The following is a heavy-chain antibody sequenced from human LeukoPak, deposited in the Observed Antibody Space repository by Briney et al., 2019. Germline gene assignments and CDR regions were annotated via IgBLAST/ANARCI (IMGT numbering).Heavy chain of an antibody. V-gene: IGHV4-34*01. D-gene: IGHD1-1*01. CDR3: ARVEATTARSYYYYYMDV. CDR1: GGSFSGYY. Sequence: NASETLSPTCAVYGGSFSGYYWSWIRQPPGKGLEWIGEINHSGSTNYNPSLKSRVTISVDTSKNQFSLKLSSVTAADTAVYYCARVEATTARSYYYYYMDVWGKGTTVTVSS. J-gene: IGHJ6*03. CDR2: INHSGST.